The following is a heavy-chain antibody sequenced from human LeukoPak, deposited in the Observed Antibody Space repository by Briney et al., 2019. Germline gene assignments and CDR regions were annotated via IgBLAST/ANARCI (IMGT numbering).Heavy chain of an antibody. D-gene: IGHD2-2*01. CDR3: AKSILVVVPAAAADS. CDR2: IIPNGGST. CDR1: GFTFSSYA. J-gene: IGHJ4*02. V-gene: IGHV3-23*01. Sequence: PGGSLRLSCAASGFTFSSYAMSWVRQAPRKGQERVSSIIPNGGSTYYADSVKGRFTISRDNSKNTLYLQMNSLRAEDTAVYYCAKSILVVVPAAAADSWGQGTLVTVSS.